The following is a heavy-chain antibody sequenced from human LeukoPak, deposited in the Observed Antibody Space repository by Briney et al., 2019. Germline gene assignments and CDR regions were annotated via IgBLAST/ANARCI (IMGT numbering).Heavy chain of an antibody. CDR1: GFTFSNAW. Sequence: PGGSLRLSCAASGFTFSNAWMSWVRQAPGKGLEWVAGIKTKTNGGPTDYAPPVKGRFTISRDDSKNTLYLQMNSLRAEDTAVYYCAKDQVVTRLLWFGELFRSEHHYGMDVWGQGTTVTVSS. CDR2: IKTKTNGGPT. D-gene: IGHD3-10*01. CDR3: AKDQVVTRLLWFGELFRSEHHYGMDV. V-gene: IGHV3-15*01. J-gene: IGHJ6*02.